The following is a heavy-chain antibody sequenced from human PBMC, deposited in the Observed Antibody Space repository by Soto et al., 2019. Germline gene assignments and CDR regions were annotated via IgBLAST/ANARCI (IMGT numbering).Heavy chain of an antibody. V-gene: IGHV3-23*01. Sequence: GGSLRLSCAASGFTFSSYAMSWVRQAPGKGLEWVSAISGSGGSTYYADSVKGRFTISRDNSKNTLYLQMNSLRAEDTAVYYCRGTRYCTNGVCSYYGMDVWGQGTTVTVSS. CDR1: GFTFSSYA. D-gene: IGHD2-8*01. J-gene: IGHJ6*02. CDR3: RGTRYCTNGVCSYYGMDV. CDR2: ISGSGGST.